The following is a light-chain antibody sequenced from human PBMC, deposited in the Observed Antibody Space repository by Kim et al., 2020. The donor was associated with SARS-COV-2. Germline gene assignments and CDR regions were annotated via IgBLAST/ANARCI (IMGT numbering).Light chain of an antibody. CDR1: QSIINN. J-gene: IGKJ5*01. CDR2: GAS. CDR3: QKYNSWLIT. Sequence: EIVMTQSPATLSVSPGERATLSCRASQSIINNLAWYQQKPGQAPRLLISGASTRATGIPARFSGSGSGTEFTLTINSLQSEDFALYYCQKYNSWLITFGQGTRLEIK. V-gene: IGKV3-15*01.